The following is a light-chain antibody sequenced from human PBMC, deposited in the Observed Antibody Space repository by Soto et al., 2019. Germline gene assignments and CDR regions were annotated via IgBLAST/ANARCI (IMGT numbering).Light chain of an antibody. CDR2: DAS. Sequence: EIVLTQSPATLSFSPGERATLSCRASQSVSSYLAWYQQKPGQAPRLLIYDASNRATGIPARFSGSGSGTDFPLTISSLEPEDFAVYYCQQRSNWPSFGPGTKVDIK. J-gene: IGKJ3*01. CDR1: QSVSSY. CDR3: QQRSNWPS. V-gene: IGKV3-11*01.